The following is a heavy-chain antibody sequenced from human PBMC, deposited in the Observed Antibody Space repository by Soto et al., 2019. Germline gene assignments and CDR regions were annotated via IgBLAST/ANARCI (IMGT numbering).Heavy chain of an antibody. CDR2: INPNSGGT. J-gene: IGHJ5*02. Sequence: QVQLVQSGAEVKKPGASVKVSCKASGYTFTGYYMHWVRQAPGQGLEWMGWINPNSGGTNYAQKFQGWVTMTRDTSISTAYMELSRLRSDDTAVYYCAWGGDGYNPYNWFDPCGQGTLVTVSS. D-gene: IGHD3-16*01. CDR1: GYTFTGYY. V-gene: IGHV1-2*04. CDR3: AWGGDGYNPYNWFDP.